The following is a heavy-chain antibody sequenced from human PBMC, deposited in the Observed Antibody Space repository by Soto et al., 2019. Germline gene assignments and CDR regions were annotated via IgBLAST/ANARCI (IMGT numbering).Heavy chain of an antibody. D-gene: IGHD3-22*01. Sequence: ASVKVSCKASGYTFTSYYMHWVRQAPGQGLEWMGIINPSGGSTSYAQKLQGRVTMTRDTSTSTVYMELSSLRSEDTAVYYCARDGAAYYYDSSGYYAFDYWGQGTLVTVSS. CDR1: GYTFTSYY. CDR3: ARDGAAYYYDSSGYYAFDY. CDR2: INPSGGST. V-gene: IGHV1-46*01. J-gene: IGHJ4*02.